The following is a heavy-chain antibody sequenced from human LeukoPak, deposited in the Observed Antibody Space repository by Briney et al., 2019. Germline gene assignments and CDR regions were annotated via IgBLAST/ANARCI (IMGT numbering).Heavy chain of an antibody. CDR1: GFTVSSNS. Sequence: GGSLRLSCTVSGFTVSSNSMSWVRQAPGKGLEWVSFIYSDNTHYSDSVKGRFTISRDNSKNTLYLQMNSLRAEDTAVYYCARVGITMVRGVIITKWGDAFDIWGQGTVVTVSS. V-gene: IGHV3-53*01. D-gene: IGHD3-10*01. J-gene: IGHJ3*02. CDR3: ARVGITMVRGVIITKWGDAFDI. CDR2: IYSDNT.